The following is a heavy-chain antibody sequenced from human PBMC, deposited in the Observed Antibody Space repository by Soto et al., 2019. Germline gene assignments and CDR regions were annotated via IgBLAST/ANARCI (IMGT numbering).Heavy chain of an antibody. V-gene: IGHV1-69*06. CDR1: GGTFSSYA. CDR2: IIPTFGTA. CDR3: ARDFYSNYDYYYYGMDV. Sequence: SVKVSCKASGGTFSSYAISWVRQAPGQGLEWMGGIIPTFGTANYAQKFQGRVTITADKSTSTAYMELSSLRSEDTAVYYCARDFYSNYDYYYYGMDVWGQGTTVTVSS. J-gene: IGHJ6*02. D-gene: IGHD4-4*01.